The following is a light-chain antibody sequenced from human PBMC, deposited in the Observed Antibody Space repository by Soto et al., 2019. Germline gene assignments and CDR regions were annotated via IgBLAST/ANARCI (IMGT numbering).Light chain of an antibody. CDR3: QQSYTTPVT. J-gene: IGKJ5*01. Sequence: KSQSPSSLSASVGNRVTITCRASQTISTYLNWYQQKPGKAPKLLIYAASSLQSGVPSRFSGSASGTDFTLTIHSLQPEDFATYFCQQSYTTPVTFGQGTRLEIK. V-gene: IGKV1-39*01. CDR2: AAS. CDR1: QTISTY.